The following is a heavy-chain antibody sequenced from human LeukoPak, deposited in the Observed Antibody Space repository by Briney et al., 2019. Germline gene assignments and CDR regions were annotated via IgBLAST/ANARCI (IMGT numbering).Heavy chain of an antibody. D-gene: IGHD3-10*01. Sequence: SVKVSCKASGGTFSSYAISWVRQAPGQGLEWMGRIIPILGIANYAQKFQGRVTITADKSTSTAYMGLSSLRSEDTAVYYCARTPRGGRRGYYYYGMDVWGQGTTVTVSS. CDR2: IIPILGIA. V-gene: IGHV1-69*04. J-gene: IGHJ6*02. CDR3: ARTPRGGRRGYYYYGMDV. CDR1: GGTFSSYA.